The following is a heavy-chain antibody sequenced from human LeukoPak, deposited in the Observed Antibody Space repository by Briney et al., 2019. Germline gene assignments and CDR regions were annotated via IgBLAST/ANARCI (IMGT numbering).Heavy chain of an antibody. CDR2: IYTSGST. CDR3: AREGRGYCSGGTCYSVDWFDP. J-gene: IGHJ5*02. V-gene: IGHV4-61*02. CDR1: GGSISSSNYY. Sequence: SQTLSLTRTVSGGSISSSNYYWSWIRQSAGKGLEWIGRIYTSGSTNYNPSLKSRVTISVDTSKNQFSLNLSSVTAADTAVYYCAREGRGYCSGGTCYSVDWFDPWGQGTLVTVSS. D-gene: IGHD2-15*01.